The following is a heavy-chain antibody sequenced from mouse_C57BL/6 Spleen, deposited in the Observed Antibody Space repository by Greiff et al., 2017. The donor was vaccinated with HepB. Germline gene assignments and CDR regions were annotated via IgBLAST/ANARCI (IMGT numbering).Heavy chain of an antibody. J-gene: IGHJ2*01. CDR1: GFTFSDYG. CDR2: ISSGSSTI. D-gene: IGHD2-3*01. V-gene: IGHV5-17*01. Sequence: EVQLQESGGGLVKPGGSLKLSCAASGFTFSDYGMHWVRQAPEKGLEWVAYISSGSSTIYYADTVKGRFTTSRDNAKNTPFLQMTSLRSEDTAMYYCARIYDGYYDYFDYWGQGTTLTVSS. CDR3: ARIYDGYYDYFDY.